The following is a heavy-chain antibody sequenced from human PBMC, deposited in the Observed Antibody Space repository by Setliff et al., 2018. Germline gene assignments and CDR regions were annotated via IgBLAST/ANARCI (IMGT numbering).Heavy chain of an antibody. CDR2: INPNSGGT. D-gene: IGHD4-17*01. V-gene: IGHV1-2*02. CDR1: GYTFTGYY. J-gene: IGHJ4*02. CDR3: ARQIDYGDFLYFDY. Sequence: ASVKVSCKASGYTFTGYYIHWVRQAPGQGLEWMGWINPNSGGTKYSQKFQGRVTITRDTSASTAYMELSRLRSDDTAVYYCARQIDYGDFLYFDYWGQGTLVTVSS.